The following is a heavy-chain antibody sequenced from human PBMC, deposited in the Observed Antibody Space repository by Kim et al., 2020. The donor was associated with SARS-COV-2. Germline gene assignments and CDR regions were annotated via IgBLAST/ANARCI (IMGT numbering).Heavy chain of an antibody. CDR1: GFTFTSSA. J-gene: IGHJ4*02. CDR2: IVVGSGNT. V-gene: IGHV1-58*02. Sequence: SVKVSCKASGFTFTSSAMQWVRQASGQRLEWIGWIVVGSGNTNYAQKFQERVSITRDMSTSTGYMELSSLRSVDTAVYYCAAEYGDYRNLGYWGQGTLVTVSS. CDR3: AAEYGDYRNLGY. D-gene: IGHD4-17*01.